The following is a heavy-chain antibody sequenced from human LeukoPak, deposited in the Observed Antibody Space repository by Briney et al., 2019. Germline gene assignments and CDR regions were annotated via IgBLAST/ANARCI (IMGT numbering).Heavy chain of an antibody. CDR2: INHSGST. V-gene: IGHV4-34*01. D-gene: IGHD3-10*01. CDR1: GGSFSGYY. CDR3: ARQKNYGSGSYYNTYDY. J-gene: IGHJ4*02. Sequence: SETLSLTCAVYGGSFSGYYWSWIRQPPGKGLEWIGEINHSGSTNYNPSLKSRVTISVDTSKNQFSLKLSSVTAADTAVYYCARQKNYGSGSYYNTYDYWGQGTLVTVSS.